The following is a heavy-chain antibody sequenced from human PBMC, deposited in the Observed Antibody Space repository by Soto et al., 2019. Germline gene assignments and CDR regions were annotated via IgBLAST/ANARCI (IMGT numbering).Heavy chain of an antibody. CDR2: ISYDGSNK. Sequence: QVQLVESGGGVVQPGRSLRLSCAASGFSFSTYGIHWVRQAPGKGLEWVAVISYDGSNKYYADSVQGRFTISRDNSKNTLYLQMNSLRPDDTAVYYCAKEPEATVMFEKSYYYYMDVWGQWTTVIVSS. V-gene: IGHV3-30*18. CDR1: GFSFSTYG. J-gene: IGHJ6*03. CDR3: AKEPEATVMFEKSYYYYMDV. D-gene: IGHD3-10*02.